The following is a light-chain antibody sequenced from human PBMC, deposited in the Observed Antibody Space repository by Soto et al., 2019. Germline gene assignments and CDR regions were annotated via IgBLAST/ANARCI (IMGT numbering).Light chain of an antibody. J-gene: IGKJ5*01. CDR1: QRVSSY. V-gene: IGKV3-11*01. Sequence: EIVLTQSPATLSLSPGERATLSCRASQRVSSYLAWYQQKTGQAPRLLIYDASNRATGIPTRFSGSGSGKDFTLTISSLEPEDFAVYYCQQRSNWITFGQGTRLE. CDR3: QQRSNWIT. CDR2: DAS.